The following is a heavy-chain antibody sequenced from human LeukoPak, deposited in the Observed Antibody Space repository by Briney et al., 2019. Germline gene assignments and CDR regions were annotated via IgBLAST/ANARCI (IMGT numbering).Heavy chain of an antibody. CDR1: GYTFTGYY. J-gene: IGHJ4*02. Sequence: ASVKVSCKASGYTFTGYYMHWVRQAPGQGLEWKGWNNPNSGGTNYAQKFQGRVTMTRDTSISTAYMELSRLRSDDTAVYYCAMTSYYYDSSGYFDYWGQGTLVTVSS. CDR3: AMTSYYYDSSGYFDY. D-gene: IGHD3-22*01. V-gene: IGHV1-2*02. CDR2: NNPNSGGT.